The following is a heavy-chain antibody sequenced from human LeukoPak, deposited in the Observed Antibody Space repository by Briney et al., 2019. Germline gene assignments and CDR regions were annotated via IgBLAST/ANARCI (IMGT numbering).Heavy chain of an antibody. J-gene: IGHJ2*01. Sequence: SETLSLTCAVYGGSFSGYYWSWIRQPPGKGLEWIGEINHSGSTNYNPSLKSRVTISVDTSKNQFSLELSSVTAADTAVYYCARGRVGAPGWYFDLWGRGTLVTVSS. CDR2: INHSGST. D-gene: IGHD1-26*01. CDR1: GGSFSGYY. V-gene: IGHV4-34*01. CDR3: ARGRVGAPGWYFDL.